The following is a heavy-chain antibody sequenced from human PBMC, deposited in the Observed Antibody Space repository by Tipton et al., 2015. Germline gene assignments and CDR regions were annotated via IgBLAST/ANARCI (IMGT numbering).Heavy chain of an antibody. CDR3: AKDLSTLGIYGFDV. D-gene: IGHD3-16*01. V-gene: IGHV3-23*01. Sequence: SLRLSCAASGISFNSYAMNWVRQAPGRGLEWVSTIRGSGYITYYADSVKGRFTISRDISKSTLFLQMNSLRAEDTALYYCAKDLSTLGIYGFDVRGQGTTVIVSS. CDR2: IRGSGYIT. CDR1: GISFNSYA. J-gene: IGHJ6*02.